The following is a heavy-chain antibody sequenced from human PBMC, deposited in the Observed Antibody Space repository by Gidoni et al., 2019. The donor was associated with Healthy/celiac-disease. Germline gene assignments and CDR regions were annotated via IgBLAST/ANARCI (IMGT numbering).Heavy chain of an antibody. CDR3: ARDSRDYDILTGYPFDY. Sequence: QVQLVESGGGLVKPGGSLSLSCAVSGFPFTDFDMSWIGQAPGKGLEWVSYISSSGSTIYYADSVKGRFTISRDNVKNSLYLQMNSLRAEDTAVYYCARDSRDYDILTGYPFDYWGQGTLVTVSS. D-gene: IGHD3-9*01. CDR1: GFPFTDFD. CDR2: ISSSGSTI. V-gene: IGHV3-11*01. J-gene: IGHJ4*02.